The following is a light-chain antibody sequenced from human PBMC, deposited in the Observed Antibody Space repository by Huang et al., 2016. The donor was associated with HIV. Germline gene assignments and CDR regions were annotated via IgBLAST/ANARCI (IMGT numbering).Light chain of an antibody. V-gene: IGKV1-12*01. CDR1: QDISSW. CDR2: AAS. CDR3: QQATSFPPWA. Sequence: DIQMTQSPSSVSASVGDRVTITCRASQDISSWLALYQQKPGKAPKLLIYAASSLQSGVPSRFSGTGSGTDVTLTISSLQPEDFATYYCQQATSFPPWAFGQGTKVEIK. J-gene: IGKJ1*01.